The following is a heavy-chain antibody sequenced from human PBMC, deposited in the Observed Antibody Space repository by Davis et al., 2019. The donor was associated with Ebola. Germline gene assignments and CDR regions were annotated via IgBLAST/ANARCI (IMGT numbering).Heavy chain of an antibody. CDR3: ASGLLVVPAAIPAFDI. CDR1: GGSISSGDYY. J-gene: IGHJ3*02. V-gene: IGHV4-30-4*01. CDR2: IYYSGST. D-gene: IGHD2-2*01. Sequence: PSETLSLTCTVSGGSISSGDYYWSWIRQPPGKGLEWIGYIYYSGSTYYNPSLKSRVTISVDTSKNQFSLKLSSVTAADTAVYYCASGLLVVPAAIPAFDIWGQGTMVTVSS.